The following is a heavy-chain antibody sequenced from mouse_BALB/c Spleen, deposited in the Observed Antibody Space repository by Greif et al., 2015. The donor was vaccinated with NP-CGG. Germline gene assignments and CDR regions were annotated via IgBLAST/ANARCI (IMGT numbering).Heavy chain of an antibody. V-gene: IGHV5-12-2*01. Sequence: EVQRVESGGGLVQPGGSLKLSCAASGFTFSSYTMSWVRQTPEKRLEWVAYISNGGGSTYYPDTVKGRFTISRDNAKNTLYLQMSSLKSEDTAMYYCARHEDGSSPYYAMDYWGQGTSVTVSS. CDR2: ISNGGGST. J-gene: IGHJ4*01. D-gene: IGHD1-1*01. CDR3: ARHEDGSSPYYAMDY. CDR1: GFTFSSYT.